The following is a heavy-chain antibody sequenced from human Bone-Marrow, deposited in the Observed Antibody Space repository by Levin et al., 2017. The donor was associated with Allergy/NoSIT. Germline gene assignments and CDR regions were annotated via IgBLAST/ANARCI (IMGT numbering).Heavy chain of an antibody. CDR1: GFIFSDFG. V-gene: IGHV3-30*18. CDR2: IAHDGTVE. Sequence: GESLKISCAASGFIFSDFGMQWVRQAPGKGLEWVAVIAHDGTVEHYVDSVKGRFDISRDNSKNTLYLQMNSLRAEDTAVYYCAKERTPRAAVALDYWVQGTLVTVFS. CDR3: AKERTPRAAVALDY. J-gene: IGHJ4*02. D-gene: IGHD6-19*01.